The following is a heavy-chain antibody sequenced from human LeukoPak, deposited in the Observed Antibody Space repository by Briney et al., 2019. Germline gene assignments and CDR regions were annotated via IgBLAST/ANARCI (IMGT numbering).Heavy chain of an antibody. Sequence: GGSLRLSCGASGFTFSTYAMSWVRQAPEKGLEWVSAITASGANTYYADSVKGRFTISRDNSKNTLYLQMNRLRAEDTAVYFCAKDPYYTSASCYPDPWGQETLVTVSS. D-gene: IGHD2-2*01. CDR3: AKDPYYTSASCYPDP. J-gene: IGHJ5*02. CDR2: ITASGANT. V-gene: IGHV3-23*01. CDR1: GFTFSTYA.